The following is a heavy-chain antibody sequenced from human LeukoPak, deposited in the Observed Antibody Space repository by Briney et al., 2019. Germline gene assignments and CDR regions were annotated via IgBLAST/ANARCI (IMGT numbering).Heavy chain of an antibody. D-gene: IGHD3-22*01. CDR3: AKGSYYDSSGSFYFDY. V-gene: IGHV3-23*01. CDR2: ISGSGGST. J-gene: IGHJ4*02. CDR1: GFTFSSYA. Sequence: GGPLRLSCAASGFTFSSYAMSWVRQAPGKGLEWVSAISGSGGSTYYADSVKGRFTISRDNSKNTLYVQVNSLGTEDTAAYYCAKGSYYDSSGSFYFDYWGQGTLVTVSS.